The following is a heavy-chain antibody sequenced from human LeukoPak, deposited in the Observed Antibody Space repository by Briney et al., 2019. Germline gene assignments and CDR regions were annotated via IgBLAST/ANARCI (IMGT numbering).Heavy chain of an antibody. CDR2: ISYDGSNK. Sequence: GGSLRLSCAASGFTFSSYAMHWVRQAPGKGLEWVAVISYDGSNKYYADSAKGRFTISRDNSKNTLYLQMNSLRAEDTAVYYCARGGTAMEGGYYYYYGMDVWGQGTTVTVSS. CDR1: GFTFSSYA. V-gene: IGHV3-30*04. D-gene: IGHD5-18*01. CDR3: ARGGTAMEGGYYYYYGMDV. J-gene: IGHJ6*02.